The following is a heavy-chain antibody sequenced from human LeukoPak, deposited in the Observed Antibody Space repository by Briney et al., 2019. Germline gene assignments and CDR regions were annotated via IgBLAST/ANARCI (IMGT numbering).Heavy chain of an antibody. V-gene: IGHV1-2*02. J-gene: IGHJ5*02. CDR2: INPNSGGT. Sequence: ASVKVSCKASGYTFTGYYLHWVRQAPGQGLEWMGWINPNSGGTNYAQKFQGRVTMTSDTSISTAYLELSKLRSDDTAVYYCARGAPYYYDSSGSSMWFDPWGQGTLVTVSS. D-gene: IGHD3-22*01. CDR1: GYTFTGYY. CDR3: ARGAPYYYDSSGSSMWFDP.